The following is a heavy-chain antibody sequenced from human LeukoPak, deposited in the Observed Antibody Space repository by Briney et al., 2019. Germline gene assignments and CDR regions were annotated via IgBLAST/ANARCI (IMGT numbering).Heavy chain of an antibody. D-gene: IGHD5-12*01. J-gene: IGHJ4*02. CDR1: GFAFSSFD. CDR3: AKVVSGYHFDY. Sequence: PGGSLRLSCAASGFAFSSFDMLWVRQSPRKGLEWVARILTNGDTDYGASVEGRFTISRDNSQNTLYLQMNTLRAEDTAVYYCAKVVSGYHFDYWGQGTLVTVSS. CDR2: ILTNGDT. V-gene: IGHV3-13*01.